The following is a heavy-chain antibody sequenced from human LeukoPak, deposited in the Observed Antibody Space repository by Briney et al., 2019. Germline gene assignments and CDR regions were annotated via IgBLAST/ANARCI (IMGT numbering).Heavy chain of an antibody. Sequence: SETLSLTCTVTGGSISSGDYYWSWIRQPPGKGLEWIGYIYYSGGTYYNPSLKSRVTISVDTSKNQFSLKLSSVTAADTAVYYCARVNRYNWNYVDYWGQGTLVTVSS. V-gene: IGHV4-30-4*01. CDR1: GGSISSGDYY. CDR2: IYYSGGT. D-gene: IGHD1-20*01. J-gene: IGHJ4*02. CDR3: ARVNRYNWNYVDY.